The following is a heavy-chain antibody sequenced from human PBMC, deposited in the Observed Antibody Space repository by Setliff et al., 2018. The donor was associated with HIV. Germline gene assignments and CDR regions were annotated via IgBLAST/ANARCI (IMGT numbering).Heavy chain of an antibody. J-gene: IGHJ4*02. CDR2: ISGSGGST. Sequence: GGSLRLSCAASGFTFSSYAMSWVRQAPGKGLEWVSGISGSGGSTYYADSVKGRFTISRDNSKNTLYLQMNSLRAEDTAVYYCAKDSDYSNYGGLDYWGQGTLVTVSS. D-gene: IGHD4-4*01. CDR1: GFTFSSYA. CDR3: AKDSDYSNYGGLDY. V-gene: IGHV3-23*01.